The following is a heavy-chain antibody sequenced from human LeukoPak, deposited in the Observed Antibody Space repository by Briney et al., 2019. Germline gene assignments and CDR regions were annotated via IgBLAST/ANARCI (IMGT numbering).Heavy chain of an antibody. J-gene: IGHJ5*02. Sequence: GGTLRLSCAASGFIFNTDWISWVRQAPGKGLEWVANINPDASVTHYVDSVKGRITISRDNGKNSVYLQMNSLRAEDSAVYFCATHPQSAGYHWFDPRGQGTLVTVAS. CDR1: GFIFNTDW. D-gene: IGHD6-13*01. V-gene: IGHV3-7*01. CDR3: ATHPQSAGYHWFDP. CDR2: INPDASVT.